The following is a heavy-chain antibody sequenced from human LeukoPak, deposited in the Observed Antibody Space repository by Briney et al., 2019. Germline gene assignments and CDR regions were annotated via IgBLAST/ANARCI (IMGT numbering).Heavy chain of an antibody. CDR2: IYYSGST. V-gene: IGHV4-39*01. D-gene: IGHD2-2*01. Sequence: SETLSLTCTVSGGSISSSSYYWGWIRQPPGKGLEWIGSIYYSGSTYYNPSLKSRVTISVDTSKNQFSLKLSSVTAADTAVYYCARLDCSSTSCFLHYWGQGTLVTVSS. CDR3: ARLDCSSTSCFLHY. J-gene: IGHJ4*02. CDR1: GGSISSSSYY.